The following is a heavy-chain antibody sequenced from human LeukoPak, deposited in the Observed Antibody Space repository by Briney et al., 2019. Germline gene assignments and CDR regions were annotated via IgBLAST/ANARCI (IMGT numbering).Heavy chain of an antibody. J-gene: IGHJ4*02. V-gene: IGHV3-48*03. D-gene: IGHD3-10*01. CDR2: ISSSGSTI. CDR1: GFTFSSYE. CDR3: ARAIDYYGSGSYQGLDY. Sequence: PGGSLRLSCAASGFTFSSYEMNWVRQAPGKGLEWVSYISSSGSTIYYADSVKDRFTISRDNAKNSLYLQMNSLRAEDTAVYYCARAIDYYGSGSYQGLDYWGQGTLVTVSS.